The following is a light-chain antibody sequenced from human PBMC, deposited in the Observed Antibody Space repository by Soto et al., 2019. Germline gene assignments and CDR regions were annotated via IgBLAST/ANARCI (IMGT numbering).Light chain of an antibody. Sequence: QPVLTQSPSASASLGASVKLTCSLNSGHSSYAIAWHQQHPEKGPRYLMKLNSDGSHNKGGEVPDRFSGSSSGAERYLTISSLQSEDEADYYCQTWDTDIRVFGGGPKLTVL. J-gene: IGLJ3*02. CDR1: SGHSSYA. V-gene: IGLV4-69*01. CDR2: LNSDGSH. CDR3: QTWDTDIRV.